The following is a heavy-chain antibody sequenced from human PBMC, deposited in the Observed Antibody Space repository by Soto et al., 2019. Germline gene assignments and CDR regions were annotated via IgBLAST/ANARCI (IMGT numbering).Heavy chain of an antibody. V-gene: IGHV4-34*01. J-gene: IGHJ3*02. CDR3: ARRGGLVMRAFEI. Sequence: PSETLSLTCAVYGGSFSGYYWSWIRQPPGKGLEWIGEINHSGSTDYNPSLKSRVTISVDTSKNQFSLKLSSVTAADTAVYYCARRGGLVMRAFEIWGQGTMVTVSS. CDR2: INHSGST. CDR1: GGSFSGYY. D-gene: IGHD6-6*01.